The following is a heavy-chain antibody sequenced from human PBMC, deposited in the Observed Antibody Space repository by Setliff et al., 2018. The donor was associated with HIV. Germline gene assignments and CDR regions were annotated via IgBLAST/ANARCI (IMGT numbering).Heavy chain of an antibody. V-gene: IGHV3-48*01. CDR1: GFTFSSYS. J-gene: IGHJ2*01. D-gene: IGHD4-17*01. Sequence: GGSLRLSCAASGFTFSSYSLSWVRQAPGKGLGWISYISSSGSTTYYADSVKGRFTISRDNAKNSLHLQMNSLRVEDTAVYYCVRPPDVMTKVTKANCWGRGTLVTVSS. CDR3: VRPPDVMTKVTKANC. CDR2: ISSSGSTT.